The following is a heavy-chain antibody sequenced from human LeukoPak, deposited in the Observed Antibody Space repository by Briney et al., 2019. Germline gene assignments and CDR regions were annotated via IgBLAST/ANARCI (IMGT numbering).Heavy chain of an antibody. CDR1: GGSINSYY. J-gene: IGHJ1*01. CDR3: ASRMYGSSGRYFHH. D-gene: IGHD6-13*01. V-gene: IGHV4-59*08. CDR2: IYYSGST. Sequence: SETLSLTCTVSGGSINSYYWSWIRLPPGKGLEWIGYIYYSGSTNYNPSLKSRVTISLDTSKNQFSLKLNSVTAADTAVYYCASRMYGSSGRYFHHWGQGTLVTVSS.